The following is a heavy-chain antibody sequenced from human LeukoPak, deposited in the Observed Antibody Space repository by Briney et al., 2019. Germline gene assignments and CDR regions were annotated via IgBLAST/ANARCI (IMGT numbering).Heavy chain of an antibody. CDR2: INPNSGGT. CDR1: GYTFTGYY. CDR3: ARNRARFYSSSYYPPGTYYFDY. J-gene: IGHJ4*02. V-gene: IGHV1-2*02. Sequence: GASVKVSCKASGYTFTGYYMHWVRQAPGQGLEWMGWINPNSGGTNYAQKFQGRVTMTRDTSISTAYMELSRLRSDDTAVYYCARNRARFYSSSYYPPGTYYFDYWGQGTLVTVSS. D-gene: IGHD6-6*01.